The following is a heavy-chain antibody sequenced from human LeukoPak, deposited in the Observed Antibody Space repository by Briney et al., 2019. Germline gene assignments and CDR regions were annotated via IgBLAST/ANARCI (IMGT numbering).Heavy chain of an antibody. J-gene: IGHJ5*02. Sequence: PGGSLRLSCAASGFTVSSNYMSWVRQAPGKGLEWVSVICSGGSTYYADSVKGRFTISRDNSKNTLYLQMNSLRAEDTAVYYCARDRDYYGFDPWGQGTLVTVSS. D-gene: IGHD3-10*01. CDR2: ICSGGST. CDR3: ARDRDYYGFDP. V-gene: IGHV3-53*01. CDR1: GFTVSSNY.